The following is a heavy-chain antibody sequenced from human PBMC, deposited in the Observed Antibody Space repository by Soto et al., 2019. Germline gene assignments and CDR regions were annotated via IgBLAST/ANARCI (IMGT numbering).Heavy chain of an antibody. CDR3: ARDKITGLFDY. V-gene: IGHV4-59*01. D-gene: IGHD2-8*02. Sequence: SETLSLTCTVSGGSISSYHWSWIRQPPGKGLEWIGNIHYNGNTKYSPSLKSRVTMSVDTSKNHFSLKLISVTTADTAVYFCARDKITGLFDYWGQGTLVTVSS. CDR1: GGSISSYH. J-gene: IGHJ4*02. CDR2: IHYNGNT.